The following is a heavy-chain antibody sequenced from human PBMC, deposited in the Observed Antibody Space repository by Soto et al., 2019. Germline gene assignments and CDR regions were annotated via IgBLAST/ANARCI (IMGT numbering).Heavy chain of an antibody. Sequence: GQWMQRSCKRARYSFTGYWIGWGRPRPGKGLEWMGIIYPGDSDTRYSPSLQGQVTISADKSISTAYLQWSSLKASDTAMYYCARFSAAAGKKRFEPWGQGTLVSV. CDR1: RYSFTGYW. CDR3: ARFSAAAGKKRFEP. J-gene: IGHJ5*02. CDR2: IYPGDSDT. D-gene: IGHD6-13*01. V-gene: IGHV5-51*01.